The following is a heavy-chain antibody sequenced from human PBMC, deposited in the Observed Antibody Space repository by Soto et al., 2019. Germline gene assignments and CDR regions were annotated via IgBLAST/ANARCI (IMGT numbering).Heavy chain of an antibody. CDR1: GFTFSSYW. CDR2: INSDGSST. CDR3: XXXXXXXXFDI. J-gene: IGHJ3*02. Sequence: GGSLRLSCAASGFTFSSYWMHWVRQAPGKGLVWVSRINSDGSSTSYADSVKGRFTISRDNAKNTLYLRMSSLRAEDTAVYYXXXXXXXXXFDIWGQGTMVTVSS. V-gene: IGHV3-74*01.